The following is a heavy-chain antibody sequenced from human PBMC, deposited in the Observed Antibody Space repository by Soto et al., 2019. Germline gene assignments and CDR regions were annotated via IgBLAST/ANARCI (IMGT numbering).Heavy chain of an antibody. CDR3: ARSQGSTTSLEIYYYCYYGMDV. J-gene: IGHJ6*02. D-gene: IGHD2-2*01. CDR2: SIPIPGTA. V-gene: IGHV1-69*01. CDR1: GGTFGSYA. Sequence: QVQLVQSGAEVKKPGSSVKVSCKASGGTFGSYAISWVRQAPGQGLEWMGGSIPIPGTANYAQKSQGRVTIAADESKSTAYMELSSLRSEDTAVYYCARSQGSTTSLEIYYYCYYGMDVWGQGNTVTVSS.